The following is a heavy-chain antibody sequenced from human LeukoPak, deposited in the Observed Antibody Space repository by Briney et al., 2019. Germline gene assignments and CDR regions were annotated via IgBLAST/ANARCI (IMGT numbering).Heavy chain of an antibody. V-gene: IGHV3-74*01. CDR2: INSDGTGT. CDR3: TSDAQYRHSSGCWKPSDY. CDR1: SCDLTSYW. J-gene: IGHJ4*02. Sequence: GGSLRLSCAASSCDLTSYWIHCVRQAPGKGLVWVSRINSDGTGTYADSVKGRFTISRDNANNELYLQMNSLTNNDTVVTYSTSDAQYRHSSGCWKPSDYWGQGALVTVSS. D-gene: IGHD3-22*01.